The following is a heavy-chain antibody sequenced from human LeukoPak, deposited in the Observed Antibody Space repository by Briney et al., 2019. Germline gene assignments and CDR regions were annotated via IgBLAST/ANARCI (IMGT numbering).Heavy chain of an antibody. Sequence: SETLSLTCTISGGSISSSYWSWIRRPPGKGLEWIGYIYYSGITNYNPSLKSRVTISVDTSKNQFSLKLSSVTAADTAVYYCARLHGDCSSASCYYYGMDVWGQGTTVTVSS. CDR2: IYYSGIT. CDR3: ARLHGDCSSASCYYYGMDV. CDR1: GGSISSSY. V-gene: IGHV4-59*01. D-gene: IGHD2-2*01. J-gene: IGHJ6*02.